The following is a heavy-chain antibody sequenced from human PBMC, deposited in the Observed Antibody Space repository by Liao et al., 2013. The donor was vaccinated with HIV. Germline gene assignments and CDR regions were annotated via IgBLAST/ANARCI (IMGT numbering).Heavy chain of an antibody. Sequence: QLQLQESGPGLVKPSETLSLTCTVSGGSINSSTYYWVWIRQPPGNGLEWIGSIYYSGSTSYVPSLKGRVTISVDTSKTQFSLRLISVTAADTALYYCARARKSFFGSGSYYFDYWGRGNPSVTVSS. V-gene: IGHV4-39*07. CDR3: ARARKSFFGSGSYYFDY. J-gene: IGHJ4*02. CDR2: IYYSGST. D-gene: IGHD3-10*01. CDR1: GGSINSSTYY.